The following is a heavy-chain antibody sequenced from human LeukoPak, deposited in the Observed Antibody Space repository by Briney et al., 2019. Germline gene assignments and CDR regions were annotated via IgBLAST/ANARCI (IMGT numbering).Heavy chain of an antibody. CDR2: ISSRSSTI. V-gene: IGHV3-48*01. J-gene: IGHJ4*02. CDR1: GFTFSSYS. CDR3: ARVSATFLGNSGYDYSGGDY. D-gene: IGHD5-12*01. Sequence: GGSLRLSCAASGFTFSSYSMNWVRQAPGKGLEGVSFISSRSSTIYYADSVKGRFTISRDNAKNSLYLQMNSLRAEDTAVYYCARVSATFLGNSGYDYSGGDYWGQGTLVIVSS.